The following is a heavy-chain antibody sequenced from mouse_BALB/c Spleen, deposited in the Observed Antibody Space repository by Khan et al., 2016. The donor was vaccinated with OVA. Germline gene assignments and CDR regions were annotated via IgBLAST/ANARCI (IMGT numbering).Heavy chain of an antibody. CDR2: ILYSGST. D-gene: IGHD2-14*01. Sequence: EVQLQESGPSLVKPSQTLSLTCSASGYSITSGYWCWVRKFPGNKLEYMGYILYSGSTYSYTSHNSRISTTRYTSSTQYYLQLNTVTTEDTATYYCARSTYRYAVAYWGQGTLVTVSA. V-gene: IGHV3-8*02. J-gene: IGHJ3*01. CDR1: GYSITSGY. CDR3: ARSTYRYAVAY.